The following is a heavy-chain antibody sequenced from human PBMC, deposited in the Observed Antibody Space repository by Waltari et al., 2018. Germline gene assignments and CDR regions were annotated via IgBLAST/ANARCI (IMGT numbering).Heavy chain of an antibody. CDR3: AKDAWATDAFDI. D-gene: IGHD7-27*01. J-gene: IGHJ3*02. CDR2: IWYDGSNK. V-gene: IGHV3-30*18. Sequence: QVQLVESGGGVVQPGRSLRLSCAASGFTFSSYGMHWVRQAPGKGLEWVAVIWYDGSNKYYADAVKGRVTISRDNSKNTLYLQMNSLRAEDTAVYYCAKDAWATDAFDIWGQGTMVTVSS. CDR1: GFTFSSYG.